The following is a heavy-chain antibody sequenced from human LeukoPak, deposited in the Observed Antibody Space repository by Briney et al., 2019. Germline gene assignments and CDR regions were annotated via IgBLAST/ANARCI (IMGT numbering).Heavy chain of an antibody. CDR3: ARDYGGNPGSFGY. D-gene: IGHD4-23*01. CDR2: ISSSSSYI. V-gene: IGHV3-21*01. CDR1: GITFSSYS. J-gene: IGHJ4*02. Sequence: SGGSLRLSCGASGITFSSYSMNWVRQAPGKGLEWVSSISSSSSYIYYADSVKGRFTISRDNAKNSLYLQMNSLRAEDTAVYYCARDYGGNPGSFGYWGQGTLVTVSS.